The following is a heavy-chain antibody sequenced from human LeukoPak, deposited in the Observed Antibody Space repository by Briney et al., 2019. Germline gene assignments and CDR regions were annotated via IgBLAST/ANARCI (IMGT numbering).Heavy chain of an antibody. CDR3: ARDQGCSSTSCPPSGSDY. D-gene: IGHD2-2*01. J-gene: IGHJ4*02. CDR1: GFTFSSYA. CDR2: ISYDGSNK. V-gene: IGHV3-30*14. Sequence: GGSLRLSCAASGFTFSSYAMHWVRQAPGKGLEWVAVISYDGSNKYYADSVKGRFTISRDNSKNTLYLQMGSLRAEDMAVYYCARDQGCSSTSCPPSGSDYWGQGTLVTVSS.